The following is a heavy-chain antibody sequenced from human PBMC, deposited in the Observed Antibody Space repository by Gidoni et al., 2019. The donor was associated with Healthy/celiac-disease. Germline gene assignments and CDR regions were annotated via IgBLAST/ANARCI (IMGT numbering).Heavy chain of an antibody. J-gene: IGHJ3*02. D-gene: IGHD6-19*01. CDR2: ISYDGSNK. CDR1: GFTFSSSA. Sequence: QVQLVESGGGVVQPGRSLRLSCAASGFTFSSSAMHWVRQAHGKGLAWVAVISYDGSNKYYADSVKGRFTISRDNSKNTLYLQMNSLRAEDTAVYYCARNKAGEQWLVPDDAFDIWGQGTMVTVSS. V-gene: IGHV3-30*01. CDR3: ARNKAGEQWLVPDDAFDI.